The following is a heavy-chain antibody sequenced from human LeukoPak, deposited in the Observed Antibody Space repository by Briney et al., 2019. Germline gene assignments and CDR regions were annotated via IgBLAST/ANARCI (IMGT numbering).Heavy chain of an antibody. Sequence: SETLSLTCAVYGGSFSGYYWSWIREPPGKGLEWIGEINHSGSTNYNPSLKSRVTISVDTSKNQFSLKLSSVTAADTAVYFCARGPYSYDSSGAFDIWGQGTMVTVSS. D-gene: IGHD3-22*01. CDR3: ARGPYSYDSSGAFDI. V-gene: IGHV4-34*01. CDR2: INHSGST. CDR1: GGSFSGYY. J-gene: IGHJ3*02.